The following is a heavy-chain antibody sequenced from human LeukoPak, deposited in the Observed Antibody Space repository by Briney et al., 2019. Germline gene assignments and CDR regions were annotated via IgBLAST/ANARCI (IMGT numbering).Heavy chain of an antibody. D-gene: IGHD2-21*01. CDR1: GFPLSSYA. V-gene: IGHV3-23*01. Sequence: GGFLRLSCAAFGFPLSSYAMSWVRQAPGKGLEWVSATSSSDAGTYHADSVRGRFTISRDNSKNTLYLQMNSLRVEDAAVYYCARAPVTSCRGAYCYPFDYWGQGTLVTVSS. CDR2: TSSSDAGT. CDR3: ARAPVTSCRGAYCYPFDY. J-gene: IGHJ4*02.